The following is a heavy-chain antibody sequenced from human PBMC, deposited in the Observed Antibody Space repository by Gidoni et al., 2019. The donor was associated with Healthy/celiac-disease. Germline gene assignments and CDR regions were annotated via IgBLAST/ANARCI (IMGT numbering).Heavy chain of an antibody. Sequence: QVQLQESGPGLVKPSQTLSLPCPVSGCSLSSGGYYWSWIRQHPGKGLEWIGYLYYSGSTYYNPSLKSRVTISVDTSKNQFSLKLSSVTAADTAVYYCARETSHRQYSSSWYFDYWGQGTLVTVSS. CDR2: LYYSGST. V-gene: IGHV4-31*03. J-gene: IGHJ4*02. CDR1: GCSLSSGGYY. CDR3: ARETSHRQYSSSWYFDY. D-gene: IGHD6-13*01.